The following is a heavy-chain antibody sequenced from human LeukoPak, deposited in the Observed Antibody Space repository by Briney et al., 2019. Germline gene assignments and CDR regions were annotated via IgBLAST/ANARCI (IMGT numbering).Heavy chain of an antibody. CDR2: ISLGVSDT. Sequence: GEALKISCKGAGYSFTSYCIGWVRQMPGKGREWMGIISLGVSDTNYSPSFPGQATLSPDKSISTAYLQWSSLKASDTAMYSCASDPVVGATSDAFAIWGQGKMVTVSS. CDR3: ASDPVVGATSDAFAI. D-gene: IGHD1-26*01. CDR1: GYSFTSYC. V-gene: IGHV5-51*01. J-gene: IGHJ3*02.